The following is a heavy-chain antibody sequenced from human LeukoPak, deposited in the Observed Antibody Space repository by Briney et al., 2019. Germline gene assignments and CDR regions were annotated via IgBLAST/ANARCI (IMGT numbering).Heavy chain of an antibody. V-gene: IGHV4-4*07. CDR3: AGTPSTAIVRGGYYFDY. J-gene: IGHJ4*02. Sequence: SETLSLTCTVSGGSISSYYWSWIRQPAGKGLEWIGRIYTSGSTNYNPSLKSRVTMSVDTSKNQFSLKLSSVTAADTAVYYCAGTPSTAIVRGGYYFDYWGQGTLVTVSS. CDR1: GGSISSYY. CDR2: IYTSGST. D-gene: IGHD3-10*01.